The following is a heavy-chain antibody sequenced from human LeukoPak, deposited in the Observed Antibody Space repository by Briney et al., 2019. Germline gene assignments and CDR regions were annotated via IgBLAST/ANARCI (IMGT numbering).Heavy chain of an antibody. V-gene: IGHV4-39*07. J-gene: IGHJ6*03. D-gene: IGHD2-15*01. CDR3: ARLIRDIVVVVAATRLSHNYYMDV. Sequence: PSETLSLTCTVSGGSISSSSYYWGWIRQPPGKGLEWIGNIYYSGSTYYNPSLKSRVTISVDTSKNQFSLKLSSVTAADTAVYYCARLIRDIVVVVAATRLSHNYYMDVWGEGTTVTISS. CDR2: IYYSGST. CDR1: GGSISSSSYY.